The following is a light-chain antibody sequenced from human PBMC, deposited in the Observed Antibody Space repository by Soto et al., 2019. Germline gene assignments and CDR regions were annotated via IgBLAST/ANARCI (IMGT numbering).Light chain of an antibody. CDR1: QSVSSKY. Sequence: DIVLTQSPGTLSLSPGERATLSCRASQSVSSKYLAWYQQKPGQPPRVLIYGTSIRATGIPERFSGGGSGTDFTLTIIRLESEDFAVYYCQQYGSSRFTFGPGTKVDFK. V-gene: IGKV3-20*01. J-gene: IGKJ3*01. CDR2: GTS. CDR3: QQYGSSRFT.